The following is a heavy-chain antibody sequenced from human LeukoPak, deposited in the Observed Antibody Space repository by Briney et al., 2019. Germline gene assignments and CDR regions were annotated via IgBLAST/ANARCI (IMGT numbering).Heavy chain of an antibody. D-gene: IGHD6-13*01. J-gene: IGHJ4*02. Sequence: PGGSLRLSCAASGFTFSNYAMSWVRLAPGKGLEWVSTISPSGDNTYYADSVKGRFTISRDNSKNTMYLQINSQRAEDTALYYCAKGEAAAGTRRLDYWGQGTRVTVSS. CDR2: ISPSGDNT. CDR3: AKGEAAAGTRRLDY. V-gene: IGHV3-23*01. CDR1: GFTFSNYA.